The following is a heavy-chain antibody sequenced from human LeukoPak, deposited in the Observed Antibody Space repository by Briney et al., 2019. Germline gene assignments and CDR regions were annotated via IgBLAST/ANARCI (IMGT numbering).Heavy chain of an antibody. CDR2: IRSKASGGTT. J-gene: IGHJ6*03. V-gene: IGHV3-49*04. D-gene: IGHD6-13*01. CDR3: TRDVIGIAAAGRVYMDV. Sequence: GGSLRLSCTASGFTFGDYAMSWVRQAPGKGLEWVGFIRSKASGGTTQYAASVKGRFTISRDDSKSIAYLQMNSLKTEDTAVYYCTRDVIGIAAAGRVYMDVWGKGTTVTVSS. CDR1: GFTFGDYA.